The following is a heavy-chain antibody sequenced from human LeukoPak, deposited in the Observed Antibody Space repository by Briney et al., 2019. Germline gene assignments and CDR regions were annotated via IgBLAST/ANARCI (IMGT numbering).Heavy chain of an antibody. D-gene: IGHD6-19*01. V-gene: IGHV4-34*01. Sequence: SETLSLTCAVYGGSFSGYYWSWIRQPPGKGLEWIGEINHSGSTNYNPSLKSRVTISVDTSKNQFSLKLSSVTAADTAVYYCARGPHSSGWYFDYWGQGTLVTVSS. CDR1: GGSFSGYY. CDR3: ARGPHSSGWYFDY. J-gene: IGHJ4*02. CDR2: INHSGST.